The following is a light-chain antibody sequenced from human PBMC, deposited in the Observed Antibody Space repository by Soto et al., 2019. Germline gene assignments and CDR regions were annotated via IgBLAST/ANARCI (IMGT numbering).Light chain of an antibody. J-gene: IGLJ2*01. CDR1: SGRIASNF. CDR3: QSFDGNNLVV. Sequence: NFMLTQPHSVSESPGMTVTISCTGSSGRIASNFVHWYQQRPGSAPTTVIYDNDQRSSGVPDRFSGSIDSSSNSALLTISGLKTEDEAVYSCQSFDGNNLVVFGEGTKLTVL. CDR2: DND. V-gene: IGLV6-57*02.